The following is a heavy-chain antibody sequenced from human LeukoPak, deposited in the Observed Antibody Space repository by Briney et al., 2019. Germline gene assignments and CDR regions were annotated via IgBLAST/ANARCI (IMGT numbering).Heavy chain of an antibody. J-gene: IGHJ4*02. Sequence: PGRSLRLSCAASGFTFSSYGMHWVRQAPGKGLEWVAVISYDGSNEYYADSVKGRFTISRDNAKNSLYLQMNSLRAEDTAVYYCARDLPADNHQWELHLSFDYWGQGTLVTVSS. CDR2: ISYDGSNE. CDR3: ARDLPADNHQWELHLSFDY. D-gene: IGHD1-26*01. CDR1: GFTFSSYG. V-gene: IGHV3-30*03.